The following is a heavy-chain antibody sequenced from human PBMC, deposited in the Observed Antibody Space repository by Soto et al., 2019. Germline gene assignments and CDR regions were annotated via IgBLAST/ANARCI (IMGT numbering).Heavy chain of an antibody. D-gene: IGHD4-17*01. CDR1: GFTFSSYS. Sequence: GGSLRLSCAASGFTFSSYSMNWVRQAPGKGLEWVSYISSSSSTIYYADSVKGRFTISRDNAKNSLYLQMNSLRDEDTAVYYCARATGDYGLDAFDIWGQGTMVTVSS. J-gene: IGHJ3*02. CDR3: ARATGDYGLDAFDI. CDR2: ISSSSSTI. V-gene: IGHV3-48*02.